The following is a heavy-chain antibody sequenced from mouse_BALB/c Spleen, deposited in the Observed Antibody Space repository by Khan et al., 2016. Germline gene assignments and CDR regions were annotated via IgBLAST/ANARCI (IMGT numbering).Heavy chain of an antibody. CDR3: ARDGSSPHYAMDY. Sequence: QVQLQQPGAELMKPGASVKISCKATGYTFSSYWIEWVKQRPGHGLEWIGEILPGSGSTNYNEKFKGKATFTADTSSNTAYMQLSSLTSEDSAVYYCARDGSSPHYAMDYWGQGTSVTVSS. V-gene: IGHV1-9*01. D-gene: IGHD1-1*01. CDR2: ILPGSGST. J-gene: IGHJ4*01. CDR1: GYTFSSYW.